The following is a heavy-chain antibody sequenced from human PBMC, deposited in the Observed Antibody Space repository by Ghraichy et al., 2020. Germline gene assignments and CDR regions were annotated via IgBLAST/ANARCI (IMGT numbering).Heavy chain of an antibody. CDR1: AYTFIDHY. D-gene: IGHD3/OR15-3a*01. V-gene: IGHV1-2*02. CDR2: INPSSGDT. Sequence: ASVKVSCKASAYTFIDHYIHWVRQAPGKGLEWMGWINPSSGDTNYAQRFQGRITMTRDTSISTAYMQLIRLTSDDLAVYYCARGTMGVGPSDYCGQGTLVTVSS. CDR3: ARGTMGVGPSDY. J-gene: IGHJ4*02.